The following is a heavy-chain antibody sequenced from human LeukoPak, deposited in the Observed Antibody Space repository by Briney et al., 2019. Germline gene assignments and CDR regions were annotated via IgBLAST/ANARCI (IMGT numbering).Heavy chain of an antibody. CDR3: ARVSGTGNYPFDY. CDR1: GGSISSSSYY. V-gene: IGHV4-39*07. J-gene: IGHJ4*02. D-gene: IGHD1-7*01. CDR2: IHYSGST. Sequence: PSETLSLTCSVSGGSISSSSYYWGWIRQPPGKGLEWIGSIHYSGSTYYNPSLKSRVTISVDTSNNQFSLKLSSVTTADTAVYHCARVSGTGNYPFDYWGQGTLVTASS.